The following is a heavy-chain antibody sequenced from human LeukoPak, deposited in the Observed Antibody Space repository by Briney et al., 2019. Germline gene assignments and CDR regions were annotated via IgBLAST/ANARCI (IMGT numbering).Heavy chain of an antibody. Sequence: GESLRLSCAASEFIFSGFWMNWVRQAPGKGLAWVAGIDSDGSTTNYADSVRGRFTISRDNAKNTLFPQMNSLRADDTAVYYCTKSNWFDPWGQGTLVTVSS. CDR1: EFIFSGFW. V-gene: IGHV3-74*01. J-gene: IGHJ5*02. CDR3: TKSNWFDP. CDR2: IDSDGSTT.